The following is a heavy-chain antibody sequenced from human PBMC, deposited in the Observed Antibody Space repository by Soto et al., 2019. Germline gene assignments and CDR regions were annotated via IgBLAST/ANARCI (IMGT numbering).Heavy chain of an antibody. D-gene: IGHD3-10*01. CDR3: ARSRLLWFGELFAYYYNGMDV. Sequence: TVAGGYSRDSGCCWGMIQQPPGKGVEWIGEIYHSGSTNYNPSLKSRVTISVDKSKNQFSLKLSSVTAADTAVYYCARSRLLWFGELFAYYYNGMDVWGQGTTVTGSS. CDR1: GGYSRDSGCC. J-gene: IGHJ6*02. CDR2: IYHSGST. V-gene: IGHV4-39*07.